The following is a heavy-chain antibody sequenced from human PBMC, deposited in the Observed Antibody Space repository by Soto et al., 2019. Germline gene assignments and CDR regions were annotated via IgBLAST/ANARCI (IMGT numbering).Heavy chain of an antibody. CDR2: ISAYNGNT. D-gene: IGHD5-18*01. J-gene: IGHJ4*02. Sequence: ASLKVSCKATGYTITSDCIRWVRQAPGQGLEWMGWISAYNGNTNYAQKLQGRVTMTTDTSTSKAYMELRSLRSDDTAVYSCARDPVGYSYDYWGQGTLVTVSS. V-gene: IGHV1-18*01. CDR3: ARDPVGYSYDY. CDR1: GYTITSDC.